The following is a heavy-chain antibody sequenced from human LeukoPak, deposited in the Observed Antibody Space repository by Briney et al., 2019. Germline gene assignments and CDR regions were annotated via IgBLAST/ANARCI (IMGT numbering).Heavy chain of an antibody. CDR2: IYQSGST. Sequence: PSETLSLTCSVSGYSISSGYHWAWIRQAPGKGLEWMGSIYQSGSTYDNMSLKSRVSLSVDTSRNQFSLKLSSVTAADTAVYYCARSLYYYRGFDPWGQGTLVTVSS. CDR3: ARSLYYYRGFDP. CDR1: GYSISSGYH. D-gene: IGHD3-10*01. J-gene: IGHJ5*02. V-gene: IGHV4-38-2*02.